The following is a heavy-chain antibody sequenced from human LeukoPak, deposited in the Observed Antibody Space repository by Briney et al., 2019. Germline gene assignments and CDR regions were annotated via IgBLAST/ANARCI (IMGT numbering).Heavy chain of an antibody. CDR3: ARGSSGNAWNYSY. Sequence: SETLSLICTVSGGSISPYYWNWIRQPPGKRLEWIGHIYYSGSPAYNPSLKSRVTMSVDMSKNQLSLEVSSVTAADTAVYYCARGSSGNAWNYSYWGQGTLVTVSS. V-gene: IGHV4-59*08. D-gene: IGHD1-7*01. CDR1: GGSISPYY. J-gene: IGHJ4*02. CDR2: IYYSGSP.